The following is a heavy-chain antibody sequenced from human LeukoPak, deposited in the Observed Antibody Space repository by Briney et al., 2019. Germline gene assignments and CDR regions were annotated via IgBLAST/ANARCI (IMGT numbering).Heavy chain of an antibody. CDR3: ATVGGYSYGFDS. V-gene: IGHV1-18*01. Sequence: ASVKVSCKASGYTFTTYGFTWVRQAPGQGLEWMRWISPYNGNTNYAQNVQGRVTMTTDTSTSTAYMELRRLRSDDTAVYYCATVGGYSYGFDSWGQGTLVTVSS. CDR2: ISPYNGNT. D-gene: IGHD5-18*01. J-gene: IGHJ4*02. CDR1: GYTFTTYG.